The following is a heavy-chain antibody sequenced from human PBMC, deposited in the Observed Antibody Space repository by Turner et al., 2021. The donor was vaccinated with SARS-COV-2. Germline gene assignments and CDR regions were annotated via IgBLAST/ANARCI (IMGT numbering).Heavy chain of an antibody. Sequence: QLQLQESGPGQVKASETLSLTCNVSGGSISSSSYFWGWIRHSPGKSLDWSGSNRWRDTAYYNASLNGRVTISLDTSKNEFTMNLRSLTVADTAVYYCARRPGSYSGLDYWGQGLPVTVSS. CDR2: NRWRDTA. CDR3: ARRPGSYSGLDY. V-gene: IGHV4-39*01. CDR1: GGSISSSSYF. D-gene: IGHD1-26*01. J-gene: IGHJ4*02.